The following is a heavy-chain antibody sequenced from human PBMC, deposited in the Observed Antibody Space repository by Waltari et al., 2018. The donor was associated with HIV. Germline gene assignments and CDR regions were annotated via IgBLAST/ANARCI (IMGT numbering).Heavy chain of an antibody. CDR1: GYTFPTYT. V-gene: IGHV1-3*01. J-gene: IGHJ5*02. CDR3: ARTYDILTGFGWFDP. CDR2: INAGNGNT. D-gene: IGHD3-9*01. Sequence: QVQLVQSGAEVKNPGASVTVSCKASGYTFPTYTIHWVRQAPGQRLEWMGWINAGNGNTKYSQNFQDRVTFTRDTSASTAYMELSSLRSEDTALYYCARTYDILTGFGWFDPWGQGTLVTVSS.